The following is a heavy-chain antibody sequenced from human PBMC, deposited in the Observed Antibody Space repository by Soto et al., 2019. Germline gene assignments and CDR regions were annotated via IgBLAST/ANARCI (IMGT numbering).Heavy chain of an antibody. CDR1: GFALSNDW. V-gene: IGHV3-7*05. Sequence: EVQLVESGGGLVQPGESLRLSCVASGFALSNDWINWVRQAPGKGLEWVANIKQDGSEKNYVDSVKGRFTLSRDNARNSLYLQMNSLRAEDTAAYYCATETSTWGCWGQGTLVTVSS. CDR2: IKQDGSEK. CDR3: ATETSTWGC. J-gene: IGHJ4*02. D-gene: IGHD7-27*01.